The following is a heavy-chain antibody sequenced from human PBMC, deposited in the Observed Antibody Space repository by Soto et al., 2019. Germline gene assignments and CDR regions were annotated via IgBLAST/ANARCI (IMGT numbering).Heavy chain of an antibody. V-gene: IGHV4-59*01. J-gene: IGHJ4*02. CDR1: GGSISSYY. D-gene: IGHD3-22*01. CDR2: IYYSGST. Sequence: SETLSLTCTVSGGSISSYYWSWIRQPPGKGLEWIGYIYYSGSTNYNPSLKSRVTISVDTSQNQFSLKLSSVTAADTAVYYCAREDSNLGFDYWGQGTLVTVSS. CDR3: AREDSNLGFDY.